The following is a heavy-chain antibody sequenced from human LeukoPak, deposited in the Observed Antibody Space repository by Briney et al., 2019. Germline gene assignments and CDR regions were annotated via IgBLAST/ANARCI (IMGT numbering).Heavy chain of an antibody. V-gene: IGHV4-39*01. Sequence: SETLSLTCTVTGGSISSSNYWAWIRQPPGKGLERIGTIYYSGTTYYNSSLKSRVTISLDTSSNQFSLKLSSVIAMDTAVYYCARHRYYGTWAGTGAFDIWGHGTTVTVSS. CDR2: IYYSGTT. CDR3: ARHRYYGTWAGTGAFDI. D-gene: IGHD3-3*01. CDR1: GGSISSSNY. J-gene: IGHJ3*02.